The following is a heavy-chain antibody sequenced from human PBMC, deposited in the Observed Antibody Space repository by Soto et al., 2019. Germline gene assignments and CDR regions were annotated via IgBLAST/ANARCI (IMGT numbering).Heavy chain of an antibody. V-gene: IGHV3-23*01. CDR2: ISGSGGST. CDR1: GYTFTSYA. D-gene: IGHD1-20*01. CDR3: AKDHISAFDI. J-gene: IGHJ3*02. Sequence: ASVKLSCKASGYTFTSYAMSWVRQAPGKGLEWVSAISGSGGSTYYADSVKGRFTISRDNSKNTLYLQMNSLRAEDTAVYYCAKDHISAFDIWGQGTMVTVSS.